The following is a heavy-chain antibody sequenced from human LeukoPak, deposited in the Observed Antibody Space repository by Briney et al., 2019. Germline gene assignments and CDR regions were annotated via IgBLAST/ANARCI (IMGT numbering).Heavy chain of an antibody. V-gene: IGHV3-21*01. J-gene: IGHJ5*02. CDR3: ARGRCSGGSCYRDWFDP. CDR2: IRSSSSYI. CDR1: GFTFSSYS. D-gene: IGHD2-15*01. Sequence: PGGSLRLSCAASGFTFSSYSMNWVRHAPGKGLEWVSSIRSSSSYIYYADPVKGRFTISRDNARNSLYLQMNSLRAEDTAVYYCARGRCSGGSCYRDWFDPWGQGTLVTVSS.